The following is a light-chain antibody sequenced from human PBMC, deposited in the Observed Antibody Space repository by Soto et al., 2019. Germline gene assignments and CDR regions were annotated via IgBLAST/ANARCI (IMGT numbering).Light chain of an antibody. J-gene: IGLJ1*01. CDR1: SSDVGGYNY. CDR2: DVS. CDR3: SSYTTSSTYHV. V-gene: IGLV2-14*01. Sequence: QSALTQPASVSGSPGQSITISCTGTSSDVGGYNYVSWYQQHPGKAPKLMIYDVSNRPSGVSNRCSGSKSGNTASLTISGLQAEDEADYYCSSYTTSSTYHVFGTGTKVTFL.